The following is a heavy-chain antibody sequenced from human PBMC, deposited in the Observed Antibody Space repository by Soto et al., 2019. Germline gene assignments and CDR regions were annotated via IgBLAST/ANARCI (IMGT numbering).Heavy chain of an antibody. D-gene: IGHD1-26*01. CDR3: AKGGAIVAAGTRVYLYNAMDV. CDR1: GYTFTGYY. J-gene: IGHJ6*02. V-gene: IGHV1-2*02. Sequence: VKVSCKASGYTFTGYYVHWVRQAPGQGLEWMGWINPNSGDTYLAQRFQGRVTMNRDTSVGTAYMELRGLTSDDTAEYYCAKGGAIVAAGTRVYLYNAMDVWGQGTTVTVSS. CDR2: INPNSGDT.